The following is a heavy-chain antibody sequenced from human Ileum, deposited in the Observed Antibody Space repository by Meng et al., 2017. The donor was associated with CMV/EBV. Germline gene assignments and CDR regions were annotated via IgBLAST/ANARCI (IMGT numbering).Heavy chain of an antibody. Sequence: GESLKISCAASGFTFSSYWMSWVRQAPGKGLEWVANIKQDGSEKYYVDSVKGRFTISRDNAKNSVYLQMNSLRAEDTAVYYCARDRGCSSTTCYYYYYYGLDVWGQGNTVNVAS. CDR2: IKQDGSEK. CDR1: GFTFSSYW. D-gene: IGHD2-2*01. J-gene: IGHJ6*01. CDR3: ARDRGCSSTTCYYYYYYGLDV. V-gene: IGHV3-7*01.